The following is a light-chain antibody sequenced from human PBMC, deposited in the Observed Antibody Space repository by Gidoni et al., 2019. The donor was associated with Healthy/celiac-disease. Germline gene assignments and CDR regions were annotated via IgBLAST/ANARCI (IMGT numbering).Light chain of an antibody. Sequence: SYVLTQPPSVSVAPGKTARITCGGNNIGSKSVHWYQQKPGQAPVLVIYYDSDRPSGIPERFSGSNSGNTATLTISRVEAGDEADYYCQVWGNVVFGGGTKLTVL. V-gene: IGLV3-21*01. CDR2: YDS. CDR3: QVWGNVV. J-gene: IGLJ2*01. CDR1: NIGSKS.